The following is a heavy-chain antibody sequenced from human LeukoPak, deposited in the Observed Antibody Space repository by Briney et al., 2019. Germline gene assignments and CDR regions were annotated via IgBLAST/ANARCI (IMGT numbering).Heavy chain of an antibody. CDR1: GFTVSSNY. V-gene: IGHV3-53*01. D-gene: IGHD5-18*01. J-gene: IGHJ4*02. Sequence: GGSLRLSCAASGFTVSSNYMSWVRQAPGKGLEWVSVIYSGGSTYYADSVKGRFTISRDNSKNTLYLQMNSLRAEDTAVYYCAKGRGYSYGSEDYWGQGTLVTVSS. CDR3: AKGRGYSYGSEDY. CDR2: IYSGGST.